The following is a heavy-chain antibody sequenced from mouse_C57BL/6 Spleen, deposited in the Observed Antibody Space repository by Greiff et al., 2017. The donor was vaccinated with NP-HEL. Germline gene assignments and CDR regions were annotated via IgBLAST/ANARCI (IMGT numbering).Heavy chain of an antibody. V-gene: IGHV1-82*01. J-gene: IGHJ2*01. D-gene: IGHD4-1*01. CDR2: IYPGDGDT. CDR1: GYAFSSSW. CDR3: ARIGNWGEYFDY. Sequence: QVQLQQSGPELVKPGASVKISCKASGYAFSSSWMNWVKQRPGKGLEWIGRIYPGDGDTTYNGKFKGKATLTADKSSSTAYMQLSSLTAEDSAVYCCARIGNWGEYFDYWGQGTTLTVSS.